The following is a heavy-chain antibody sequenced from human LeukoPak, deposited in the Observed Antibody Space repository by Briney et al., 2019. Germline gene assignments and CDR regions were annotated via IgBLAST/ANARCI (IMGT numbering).Heavy chain of an antibody. CDR1: GYTFTDYY. V-gene: IGHV1-2*02. CDR2: INPKSGST. D-gene: IGHD3-16*01. Sequence: ASVKVSCKASGYTFTDYYLHWVRQAPGQGLEWMGWINPKSGSTNYAQKFQGRVTMTRDTSINTGNMELNWLRSDDTAVYYCARAYEYGWFDPWGQGTLVTVSS. CDR3: ARAYEYGWFDP. J-gene: IGHJ5*02.